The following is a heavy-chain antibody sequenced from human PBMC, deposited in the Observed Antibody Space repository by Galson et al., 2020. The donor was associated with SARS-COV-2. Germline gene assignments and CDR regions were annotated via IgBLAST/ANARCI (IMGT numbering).Heavy chain of an antibody. CDR3: AGGYDDNGDYIDD. J-gene: IGHJ4*02. CDR2: IHYSGST. CDR1: GGSINSGDNY. D-gene: IGHD3-16*01. V-gene: IGHV4-31*03. Sequence: SETLSLTCTVSGGSINSGDNYWSWIRQRPGKGLEWLGYIHYSGSTHYNPSLTSRLIISIDTSRNQFSLEVISVTAAYTAVYYCAGGYDDNGDYIDDWGQGTLVTVSS.